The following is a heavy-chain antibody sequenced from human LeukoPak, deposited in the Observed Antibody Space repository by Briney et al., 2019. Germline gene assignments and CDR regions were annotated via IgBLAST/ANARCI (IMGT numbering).Heavy chain of an antibody. V-gene: IGHV4-30-4*08. CDR2: IYYSGST. D-gene: IGHD6-13*01. Sequence: SETLSLTCTVSGGSISSGGYYWSWIRQHPGKGLEWIGYIYYSGSTYYNPSLKSRVTISVDTSKNQFSLKLSSVTAADTAVYYCARVGGSSLYYFDYWGQGTLVTVSS. J-gene: IGHJ4*02. CDR3: ARVGGSSLYYFDY. CDR1: GGSISSGGYY.